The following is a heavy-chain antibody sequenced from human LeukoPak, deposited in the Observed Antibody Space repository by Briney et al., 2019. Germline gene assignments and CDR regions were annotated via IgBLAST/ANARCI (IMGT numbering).Heavy chain of an antibody. CDR2: INHSGST. Sequence: SETLSLTCAVYGGSFSGYYWSWIRQPPGKGLEWIGEINHSGSTNYNPSLKRRVTISVDTSKNQFSLKLSSVTAADTAVYYCARVWDYDILTGYRPFDYWGQGTLVTVSS. CDR1: GGSFSGYY. V-gene: IGHV4-34*01. J-gene: IGHJ4*02. D-gene: IGHD3-9*01. CDR3: ARVWDYDILTGYRPFDY.